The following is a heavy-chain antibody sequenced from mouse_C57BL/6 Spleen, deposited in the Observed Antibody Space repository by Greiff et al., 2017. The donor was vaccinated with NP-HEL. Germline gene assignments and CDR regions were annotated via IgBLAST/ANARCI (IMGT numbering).Heavy chain of an antibody. CDR1: GYTFTSYW. CDR3: ARPYYDYDNAMDY. V-gene: IGHV1-7*01. Sequence: VQLQQSGAELAKPGASVKLSCKASGYTFTSYWMHWVKQRPGQGLEWIGYINPSSGYTKYNQKFKDKATLTADKSSSTAYMQLSSLTYEDSAVYYCARPYYDYDNAMDYWGQGTSVTVSS. J-gene: IGHJ4*01. D-gene: IGHD2-4*01. CDR2: INPSSGYT.